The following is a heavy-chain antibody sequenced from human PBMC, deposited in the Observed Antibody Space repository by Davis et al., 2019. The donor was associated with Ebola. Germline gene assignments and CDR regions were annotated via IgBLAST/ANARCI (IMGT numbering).Heavy chain of an antibody. Sequence: HTGGSLRLSCAASGFTFSSYWLHWVRQAPGKGLVWVSRISSDGSSTSYADSVKGRFTVSRDNAKNTLYLQMDSLRAEDTAVYYCAKDHDVVVVAATPIDYWGQGTLVTVSS. CDR1: GFTFSSYW. CDR3: AKDHDVVVVAATPIDY. D-gene: IGHD2-15*01. V-gene: IGHV3-74*01. CDR2: ISSDGSST. J-gene: IGHJ4*02.